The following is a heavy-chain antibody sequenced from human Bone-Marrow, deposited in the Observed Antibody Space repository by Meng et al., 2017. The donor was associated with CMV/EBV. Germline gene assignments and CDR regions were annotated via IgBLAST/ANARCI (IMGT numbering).Heavy chain of an antibody. CDR1: GFTFSSYA. CDR3: ARGTNGFDY. J-gene: IGHJ4*02. Sequence: GVSLRLSCAASGFTFSSYAMHWVRQAPGKGLEWVAVISYDGSNKYYADSVKGRFTISRDKSKNTLYLQMNSLRAEDTPVYYCARGTNGFDYWGQGTLVTNSS. CDR2: ISYDGSNK. V-gene: IGHV3-30*04. D-gene: IGHD2-8*01.